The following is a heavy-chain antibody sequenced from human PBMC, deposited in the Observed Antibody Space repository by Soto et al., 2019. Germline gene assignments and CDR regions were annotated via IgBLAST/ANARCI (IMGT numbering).Heavy chain of an antibody. CDR2: ISYDGSNK. D-gene: IGHD6-13*01. Sequence: PGGSLRRSCAASGFTCSSYAMHWVRQAPGKGLEWVAVISYDGSNKYYADSVKGRFTISRDNSKNTLYLQMNSLRAEDTAVYYCAREKEGLAAAGYYYYYGMDVWGPGTTVTVSS. J-gene: IGHJ6*02. V-gene: IGHV3-30-3*01. CDR3: AREKEGLAAAGYYYYYGMDV. CDR1: GFTCSSYA.